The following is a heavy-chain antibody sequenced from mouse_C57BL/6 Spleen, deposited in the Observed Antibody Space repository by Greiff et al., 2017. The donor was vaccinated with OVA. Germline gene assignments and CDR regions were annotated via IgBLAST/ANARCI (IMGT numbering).Heavy chain of an antibody. CDR1: GYTFTSYW. V-gene: IGHV1-61*01. D-gene: IGHD1-1*01. Sequence: VKLKQPGAELVRPGSSVKLSCKASGYTFTSYWMDWVKQRPGQGLEWIGNIYPSDSETHYNQKFKDKATLTVDKSSSTAYMQLSSLASEASAVYYCAGERDGHGGAYWGQKALVSLS. CDR2: IYPSDSET. J-gene: IGHJ3*01. CDR3: AGERDGHGGAY.